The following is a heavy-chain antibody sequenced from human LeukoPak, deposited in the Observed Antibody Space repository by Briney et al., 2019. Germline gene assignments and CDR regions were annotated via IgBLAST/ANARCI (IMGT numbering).Heavy chain of an antibody. V-gene: IGHV3-23*01. D-gene: IGHD3-22*01. Sequence: GGSLRLSCAASGFTFSSYAMSWVRQPPGKGLEWVSAISGSGGSTYYADSVKGRFTISRDNSKNTLYLQMNSLRAEDTAVYYCARSYYYDGDFDYWGQGTLVTVSS. CDR3: ARSYYYDGDFDY. CDR1: GFTFSSYA. J-gene: IGHJ4*02. CDR2: ISGSGGST.